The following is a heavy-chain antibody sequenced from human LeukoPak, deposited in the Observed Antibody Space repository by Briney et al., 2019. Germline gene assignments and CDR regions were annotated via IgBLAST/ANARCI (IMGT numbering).Heavy chain of an antibody. J-gene: IGHJ6*03. CDR3: ARVAAAGNYFYYYYMDV. D-gene: IGHD6-13*01. CDR2: ISWNSGSI. CDR1: GFTFDDYA. V-gene: IGHV3-9*01. Sequence: GGSLRLSCAASGFTFDDYAMHWVRHAPGKGLEWVSGISWNSGSIGYADSVKGRFTISRDNAKNSLYLQMNSLRAEDTAVYYCARVAAAGNYFYYYYMDVWGKGTTVTVSS.